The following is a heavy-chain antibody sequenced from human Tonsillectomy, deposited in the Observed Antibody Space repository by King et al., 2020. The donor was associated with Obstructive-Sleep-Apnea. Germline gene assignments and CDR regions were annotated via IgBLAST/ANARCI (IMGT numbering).Heavy chain of an antibody. CDR3: ARGSGAASVNCFDP. D-gene: IGHD6-13*01. CDR1: GGSFSDYY. CDR2: INHSGST. Sequence: VQLQQGGAGLLKPSETLSLTCAVYGGSFSDYYWSWIRQPPGKGLEWIGEINHSGSTNYNPSLKSRVTISVDTSNNQFSLKLSSVTAADTAVYYCARGSGAASVNCFDPWGQGALVTVSS. J-gene: IGHJ5*02. V-gene: IGHV4-34*01.